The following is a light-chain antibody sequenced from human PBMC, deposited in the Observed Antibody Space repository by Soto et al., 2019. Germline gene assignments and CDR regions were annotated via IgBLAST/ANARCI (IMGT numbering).Light chain of an antibody. Sequence: EIVMTQSPATLSVSPGESATLSCRASQSVSSNLAWYQQKPGQPPRLLIYGASTRAAGIPARFSGSGSGTEFTLTISSLQSEDFAVYYCQQYNNWPRTFGGGTKVDIK. CDR1: QSVSSN. V-gene: IGKV3D-15*01. J-gene: IGKJ4*01. CDR2: GAS. CDR3: QQYNNWPRT.